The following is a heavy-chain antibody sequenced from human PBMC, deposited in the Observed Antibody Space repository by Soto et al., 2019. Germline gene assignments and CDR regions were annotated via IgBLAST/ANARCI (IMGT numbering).Heavy chain of an antibody. Sequence: EVQLLESGGGLVQPGGSLRLSCAASGFTFSSYAMAWVRQAPGTGLEWVSVIAGSGGDTSFADSVKGRFSISRDNSKKMLYLHMNSLRAEDTATYYCAKEMVAAAYVETSPFDLWGQGTLVTVSS. V-gene: IGHV3-23*01. CDR1: GFTFSSYA. CDR2: IAGSGGDT. J-gene: IGHJ4*02. D-gene: IGHD2-15*01. CDR3: AKEMVAAAYVETSPFDL.